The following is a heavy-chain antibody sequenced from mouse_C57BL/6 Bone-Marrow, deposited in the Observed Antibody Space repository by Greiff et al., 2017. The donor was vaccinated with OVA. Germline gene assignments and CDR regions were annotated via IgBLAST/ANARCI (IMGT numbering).Heavy chain of an antibody. CDR3: ARWLLPYYFDY. D-gene: IGHD2-3*01. CDR1: GFTFSSYG. CDR2: ISSGGSYT. J-gene: IGHJ2*01. V-gene: IGHV5-6*01. Sequence: EVQRVESGGDLVKPGGSLKLSCAASGFTFSSYGMSWVRQTPDKRLEWVATISSGGSYTYYPDSVKGRFTISRDNAKNTLYLQMSSLKSEDTAMYYCARWLLPYYFDYWGQGTTRTVSS.